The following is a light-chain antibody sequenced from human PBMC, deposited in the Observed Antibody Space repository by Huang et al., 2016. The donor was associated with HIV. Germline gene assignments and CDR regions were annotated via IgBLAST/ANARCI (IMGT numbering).Light chain of an antibody. J-gene: IGKJ3*01. V-gene: IGKV3-20*01. CDR1: QSVSSTY. CDR3: QHYGNSPGFT. CDR2: GTS. Sequence: DIVLTQSPGTLSLSPGERASQSVSSTYLAWYQLNPGQASRLLIYGTSRRATGNPDRFSGSGSGTDFTPTISRLEPEDFAVYYCQHYGNSPGFTFGPGTTVDIK.